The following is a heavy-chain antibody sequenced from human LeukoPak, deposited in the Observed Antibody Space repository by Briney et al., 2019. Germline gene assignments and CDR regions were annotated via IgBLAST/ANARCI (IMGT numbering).Heavy chain of an antibody. J-gene: IGHJ4*02. CDR2: ISGTGGST. CDR1: GFTFSNYG. Sequence: GGSLRLSCVASGFTFSNYGMNWVRQAPGKGLEWVSAISGTGGSTYYADSVKGRFTISRDNSKNTLYLQMNSLRAEDTAVYYCAKDKRVGDGYNGLFDYWGQGTLVTVSS. V-gene: IGHV3-23*01. CDR3: AKDKRVGDGYNGLFDY. D-gene: IGHD5-24*01.